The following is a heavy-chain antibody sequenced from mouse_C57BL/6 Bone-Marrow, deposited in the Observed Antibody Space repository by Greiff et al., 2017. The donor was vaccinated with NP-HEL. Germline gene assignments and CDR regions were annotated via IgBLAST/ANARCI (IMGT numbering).Heavy chain of an antibody. CDR2: INPNNGGT. CDR3: ARSPFTTVVAGAMEC. Sequence: VQLQQSGPELVKPGASVKISCKASGYTFTDYYMNWVKQSHGKSLEWIGDINPNNGGTSYNQKFKGKATLTLDKSSSTAYMELRSLTSEDSAVYYCARSPFTTVVAGAMECWGKGTSVTVSS. V-gene: IGHV1-26*01. J-gene: IGHJ4*01. CDR1: GYTFTDYY. D-gene: IGHD1-1*01.